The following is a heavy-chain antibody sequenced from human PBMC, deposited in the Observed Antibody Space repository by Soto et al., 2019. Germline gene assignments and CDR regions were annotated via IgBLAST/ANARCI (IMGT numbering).Heavy chain of an antibody. CDR1: GFTFSSYA. J-gene: IGHJ6*02. Sequence: AGGSLRLSCAASGFTFSSYAMHWVRQAPGKGLEWVAVISYDGSNKYYADSVKGRFTISRDNSKNTLYLQMNSLRAEDTAVYYCARDRVFSSGYNYYYGMDVWGQGTTVTVSS. V-gene: IGHV3-30-3*01. D-gene: IGHD3-22*01. CDR3: ARDRVFSSGYNYYYGMDV. CDR2: ISYDGSNK.